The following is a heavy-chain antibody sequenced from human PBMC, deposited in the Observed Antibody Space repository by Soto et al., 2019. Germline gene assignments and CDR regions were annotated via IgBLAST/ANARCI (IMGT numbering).Heavy chain of an antibody. CDR3: AKDPGWFDP. CDR2: IYYSGST. J-gene: IGHJ5*02. CDR1: GGSISSYY. Sequence: PSETLSLTCTVSGGSISSYYWSWIRQPPGKGPEWIGYIYYSGSTNYNPSLKSRVTISVDTSKNQFSLKLSSVTAADTAVYYCAKDPGWFDPWGQGTLVTVSS. V-gene: IGHV4-59*01.